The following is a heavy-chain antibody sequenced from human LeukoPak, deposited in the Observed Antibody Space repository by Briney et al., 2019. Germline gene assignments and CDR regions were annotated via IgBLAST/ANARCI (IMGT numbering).Heavy chain of an antibody. Sequence: GASVKVSCKASGYTFTSYDTNWVRQATGQGLEWMGWMNPNSGNTGYAQKFQGRVTMTRNTSISTAHMELSSLRSEDTAVYYCARSLTTVYYYGMDVWGQGTTVTVSS. CDR1: GYTFTSYD. D-gene: IGHD4-17*01. CDR2: MNPNSGNT. V-gene: IGHV1-8*01. J-gene: IGHJ6*02. CDR3: ARSLTTVYYYGMDV.